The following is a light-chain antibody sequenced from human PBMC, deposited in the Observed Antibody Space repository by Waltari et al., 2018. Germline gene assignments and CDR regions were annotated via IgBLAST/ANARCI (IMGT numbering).Light chain of an antibody. CDR3: QHSYSPPYT. Sequence: DIQMTQSPSSVSASVGDRVTLTCRASQGISSRLAWYQQKPGKAPKLLIYDASSLHSGVPSRFSGSGSGTAFTLTIRSLQPEDFATYYCQHSYSPPYTFGQGTKLEIK. CDR2: DAS. V-gene: IGKV1-12*02. CDR1: QGISSR. J-gene: IGKJ2*01.